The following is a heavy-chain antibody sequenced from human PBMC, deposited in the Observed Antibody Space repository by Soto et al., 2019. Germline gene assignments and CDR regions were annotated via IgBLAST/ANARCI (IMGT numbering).Heavy chain of an antibody. Sequence: QLQLQESGPGLVKPPETLSLTCTVSGDSITSNSYFWAWIRQPPGKGLEWIGSIYYSGTTYYNPSLKSRVTISVDRSKNQFSLKLTCVTAADTAVYYCARHFSVDYFDYWGQGALVTVSS. CDR2: IYYSGTT. V-gene: IGHV4-39*01. CDR3: ARHFSVDYFDY. CDR1: GDSITSNSYF. J-gene: IGHJ4*02.